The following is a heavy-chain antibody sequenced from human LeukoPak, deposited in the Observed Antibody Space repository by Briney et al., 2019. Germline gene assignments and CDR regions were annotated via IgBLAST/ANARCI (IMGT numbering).Heavy chain of an antibody. J-gene: IGHJ6*04. CDR2: INHSGST. D-gene: IGHD2/OR15-2a*01. CDR1: GGSFSGYY. CDR3: ARASSIGFV. Sequence: SETLSLTCAVYGGSFSGYYWSWIRQPPGKGLEWIGEINHSGSTNYNPSLKSRVTISVDTSKNQFSLKLSSVTAADTAVYCCARASSIGFVWGKGTTVTVSS. V-gene: IGHV4-34*01.